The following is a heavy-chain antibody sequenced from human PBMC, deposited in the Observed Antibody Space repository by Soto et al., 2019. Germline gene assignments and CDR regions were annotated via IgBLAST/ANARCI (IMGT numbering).Heavy chain of an antibody. CDR2: MNPNSGNT. J-gene: IGHJ5*02. CDR1: GYTFTSYD. CDR3: ARGGSIAARPVPKRFDP. Sequence: QVQLVQSGAEVKKPGASVKVSCKASGYTFTSYDINWVRQASGQGLEWMGWMNPNSGNTGYAQKFQGRVTMTRNTSISTAYMELSSLRSEDTAVYYCARGGSIAARPVPKRFDPWVQGTLVTVSS. V-gene: IGHV1-8*01. D-gene: IGHD6-6*01.